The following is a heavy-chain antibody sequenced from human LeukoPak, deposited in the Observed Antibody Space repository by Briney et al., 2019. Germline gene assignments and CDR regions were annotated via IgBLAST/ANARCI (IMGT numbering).Heavy chain of an antibody. J-gene: IGHJ4*02. CDR3: ARHSMYESGTYTFDV. Sequence: SETLSLTCTVSGGPITTNTNYWAWIRQPPGKGLEWIASVYYSGGTYYNPSLKSRLTVSVDTSKNQFSLRLSSVTAADTAVYFCARHSMYESGTYTFDVWGQGTLVTVSS. D-gene: IGHD3-10*01. CDR1: GGPITTNTNY. V-gene: IGHV4-39*01. CDR2: VYYSGGT.